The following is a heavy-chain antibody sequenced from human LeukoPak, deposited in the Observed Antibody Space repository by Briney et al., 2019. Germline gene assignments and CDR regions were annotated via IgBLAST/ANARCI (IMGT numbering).Heavy chain of an antibody. CDR2: IYHSGST. D-gene: IGHD2-2*01. CDR3: ARALSYCSSTSCYPYYFDY. CDR1: GGSISSGGYS. J-gene: IGHJ4*02. V-gene: IGHV4-30-2*01. Sequence: PSQTLSLTCAVSGGSISSGGYSWSWIRQPPGKGLEWIGHIYHSGSTYYNPSLKSRVTISVDRSKNQFSLKLSSVTAADTAVYYCARALSYCSSTSCYPYYFDYWGQGTLVTVSS.